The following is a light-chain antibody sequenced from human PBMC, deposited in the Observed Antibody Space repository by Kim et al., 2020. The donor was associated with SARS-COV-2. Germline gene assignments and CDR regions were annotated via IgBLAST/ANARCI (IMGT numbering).Light chain of an antibody. V-gene: IGKV3-15*01. CDR3: QQYNNWPPSIT. J-gene: IGKJ5*01. Sequence: EIVMTQSPATLSVCPGERATLSCRASQSVSSNLAWYQQKPGQAPRLLIYGASTRATGIPARFSGSGSGTEFTLTISSLQSEDFAVYYCQQYNNWPPSITFGQGTRLEIK. CDR2: GAS. CDR1: QSVSSN.